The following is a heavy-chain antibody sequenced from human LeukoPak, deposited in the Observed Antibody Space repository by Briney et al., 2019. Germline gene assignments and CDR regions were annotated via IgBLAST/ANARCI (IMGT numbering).Heavy chain of an antibody. CDR2: IFYNGTT. J-gene: IGHJ4*02. CDR1: GGSIISYGYY. Sequence: SETLSLTCSVSGGSIISYGYYWTWTRQYPGRGREWFGTIFYNGTTYYNPSFKGRVTVSGDTSKNQFSLNLNSLTAADTAVYYCARDRMDTALAFFFDYWGQGTLVTVSS. CDR3: ARDRMDTALAFFFDY. V-gene: IGHV4-31*03. D-gene: IGHD5-18*01.